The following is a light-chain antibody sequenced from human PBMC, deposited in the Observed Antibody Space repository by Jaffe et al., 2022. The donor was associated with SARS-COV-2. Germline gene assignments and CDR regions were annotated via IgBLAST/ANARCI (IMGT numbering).Light chain of an antibody. V-gene: IGKV3-20*01. J-gene: IGKJ1*01. CDR2: AAS. Sequence: EFVLTQSPGTLSLSPGERATLSCRASQTVSGNSLAWYQQKPGQAPRLLIYAASTRATGIPERFIGSGSGTDFTLAITRLEAEDFAVYYCQQYYNSPRKFGQGTKVELK. CDR1: QTVSGNS. CDR3: QQYYNSPRK.